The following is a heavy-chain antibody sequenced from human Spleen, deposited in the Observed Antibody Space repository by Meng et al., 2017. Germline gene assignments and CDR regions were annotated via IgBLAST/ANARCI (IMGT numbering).Heavy chain of an antibody. Sequence: QGQLLHGGAGLLKPSETLSLTCVVSGGSFSDYYWSWIRQPPGKGLEWIGEINHSGSTNYNPSLESRATISVDTSQNNLSLKLSSVTAADTAVYYCARARRGGYCSGGSCGRFDYWGQGTLVTASS. D-gene: IGHD2-15*01. CDR3: ARARRGGYCSGGSCGRFDY. J-gene: IGHJ4*02. V-gene: IGHV4-34*01. CDR1: GGSFSDYY. CDR2: INHSGST.